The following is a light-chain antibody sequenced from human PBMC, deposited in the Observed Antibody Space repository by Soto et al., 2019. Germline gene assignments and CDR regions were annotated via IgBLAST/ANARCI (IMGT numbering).Light chain of an antibody. CDR2: DAS. CDR1: SSDVGGYNF. V-gene: IGLV2-14*01. J-gene: IGLJ1*01. CDR3: SSYTSTSTRV. Sequence: QAASVSGSPGQSITISCTGTSSDVGGYNFVSWYQQHPGKAPKLMIYDASNRPSGVSSRFSGSKSGNTASLTISGLQAEDEADYYCSSYTSTSTRVFGTGTKVTVL.